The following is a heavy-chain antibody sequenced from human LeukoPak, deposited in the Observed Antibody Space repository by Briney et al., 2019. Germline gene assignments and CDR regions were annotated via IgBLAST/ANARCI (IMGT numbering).Heavy chain of an antibody. V-gene: IGHV3-9*01. Sequence: GGSLRLSCAASGFTFDDYAMHWVRQAPGKGLEWVSGISWNSGSIGYADSVKGRFTISRDNAKNSLYLQMNSLRAEDTALYYCAKDYSSGCHIDYWGQGTLVTVPS. D-gene: IGHD6-19*01. CDR1: GFTFDDYA. CDR2: ISWNSGSI. J-gene: IGHJ4*02. CDR3: AKDYSSGCHIDY.